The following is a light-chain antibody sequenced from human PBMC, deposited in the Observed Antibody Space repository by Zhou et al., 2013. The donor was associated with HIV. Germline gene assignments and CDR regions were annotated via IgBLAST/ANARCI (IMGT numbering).Light chain of an antibody. V-gene: IGKV1-27*01. CDR3: QQYNNLPRYT. J-gene: IGKJ2*01. CDR2: GAS. Sequence: DIQMTQSPSSLSASVGDRVTIACRASQDVSDFLAWYQQKPGNVPNVLIYGASTLQSGVSSRFSGSGSGTDFTLTISDLQPEDIATYYCQQYNNLPRYTFGQGTKLEIK. CDR1: QDVSDF.